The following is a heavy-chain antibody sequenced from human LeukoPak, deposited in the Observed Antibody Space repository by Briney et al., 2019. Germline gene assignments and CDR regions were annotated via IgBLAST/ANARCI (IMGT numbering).Heavy chain of an antibody. J-gene: IGHJ4*02. CDR1: GGSISSYY. CDR2: IYYSGST. CDR3: ARSPLYSYGFYYFDY. D-gene: IGHD5-18*01. Sequence: SETLSLTCTVSGGSISSYYWSWIRQPPGKGLEWIGYIYYSGSTNYNPFLKSRVTISVDTSKNQFSLKLSSVTAADTAVYYCARSPLYSYGFYYFDYWGQGTLVTVSS. V-gene: IGHV4-59*01.